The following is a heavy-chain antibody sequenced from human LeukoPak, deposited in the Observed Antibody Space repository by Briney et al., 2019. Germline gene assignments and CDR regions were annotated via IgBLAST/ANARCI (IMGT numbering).Heavy chain of an antibody. J-gene: IGHJ4*02. V-gene: IGHV3-23*01. CDR3: AKEPVTTCRVAFFYQFAY. CDR2: ISGSGGST. CDR1: GFTFSSYG. D-gene: IGHD3-3*02. Sequence: GGTLRLSCAASGFTFSSYGMSWVRQAPGKGLEWVSAISGSGGSTYYADSVKGRFTISRDNSKNTLYLQMNSLRAEDTAVYYCAKEPVTTCRVAFFYQFAYWGLGTLVTVSS.